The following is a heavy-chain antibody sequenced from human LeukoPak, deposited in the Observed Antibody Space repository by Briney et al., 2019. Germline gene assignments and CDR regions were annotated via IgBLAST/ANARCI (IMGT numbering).Heavy chain of an antibody. V-gene: IGHV3-23*01. D-gene: IGHD2-15*01. Sequence: GGSLRLSCAASGLTFSSYAMGWVRQAPGKGLEWVSAISGSGGSTYYADSVKGRFTISRDNSKNTLYLQMNSLRAEDTAVYCCAKGSTPFDYWGQGTLVTVSS. CDR2: ISGSGGST. J-gene: IGHJ4*02. CDR3: AKGSTPFDY. CDR1: GLTFSSYA.